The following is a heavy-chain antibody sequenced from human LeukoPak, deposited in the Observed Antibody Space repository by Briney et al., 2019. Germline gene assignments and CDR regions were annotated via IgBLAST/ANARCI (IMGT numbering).Heavy chain of an antibody. CDR3: AKDRLASCGTDTCFDSDD. D-gene: IGHD2-21*01. V-gene: IGHV3-21*01. CDR1: GLNFGICT. CDR2: INYSGQTI. Sequence: RESLRLSCATAGLNFGICTMSWVRQAQGKGLEWVSSINYSGQTIYYTDSVKGRFTISRDFAKNTVYLQMDSLRAEDTAVYYCAKDRLASCGTDTCFDSDDWGRGTLVSVSS. J-gene: IGHJ4*02.